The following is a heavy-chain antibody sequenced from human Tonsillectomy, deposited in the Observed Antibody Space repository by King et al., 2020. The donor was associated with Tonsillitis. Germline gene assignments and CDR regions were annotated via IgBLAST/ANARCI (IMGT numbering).Heavy chain of an antibody. CDR1: GFIFSSYT. D-gene: IGHD5-24*01. V-gene: IGHV3-21*01. Sequence: EVQLVESGGGLVKPGGSLRLSCAASGFIFSSYTMNWVRQAPGKGLEWVSSISSGSSYIYSADSVKGRFTISRDNAKNSLYLQMNSLRAEDTAVYYCARVPGHTNYYGMDVWGQGTTVTVSS. CDR3: ARVPGHTNYYGMDV. J-gene: IGHJ6*02. CDR2: ISSGSSYI.